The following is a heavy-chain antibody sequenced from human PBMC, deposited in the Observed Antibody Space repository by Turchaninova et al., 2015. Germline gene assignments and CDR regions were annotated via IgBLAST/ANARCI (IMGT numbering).Heavy chain of an antibody. D-gene: IGHD2-2*01. V-gene: IGHV3-30*02. CDR1: GLRFGRDG. Sequence: QVQLGGSGGGVVQPGGSLSLSCAASGLRFGRDGMHWFRQAPGKGLEWASYIWYDGSNKYYADAVKGRVTVSRDNSKNTLHLQMNSLRAEDTAVYYCARDLVGDSRYFDLWGRGTLVTVSS. J-gene: IGHJ2*01. CDR3: ARDLVGDSRYFDL. CDR2: IWYDGSNK.